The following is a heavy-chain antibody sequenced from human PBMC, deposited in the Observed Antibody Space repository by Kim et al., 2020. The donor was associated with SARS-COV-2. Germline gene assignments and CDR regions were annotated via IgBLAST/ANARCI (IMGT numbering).Heavy chain of an antibody. J-gene: IGHJ4*02. CDR3: ARKPSFWSGEYNY. D-gene: IGHD3-3*01. CDR1: GGSFSGYY. Sequence: SETLSLTCAVYGGSFSGYYWSWIRQPPRKGLEWIGEIKHSGSTNYNPSLRSRVTISVNTPKNQFSLKLSSVTAGDTAVYYVARKPSFWSGEYNYCVQGTL. CDR2: IKHSGST. V-gene: IGHV4-34*01.